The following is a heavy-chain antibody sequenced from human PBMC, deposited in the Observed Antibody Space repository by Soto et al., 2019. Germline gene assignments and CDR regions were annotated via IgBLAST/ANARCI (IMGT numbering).Heavy chain of an antibody. CDR1: GFTFTYYA. CDR2: ISAHGQLL. Sequence: GGSLRLSRTASGFTFTYYAFRSLRQAPGKGLEWVSGISAHGQLLYYADSVRGRFTISRDNSKNTVFLNMDSLRAEDTAVYYCAKDRDYPRDQFHYWGQGTLVTVSS. J-gene: IGHJ4*02. CDR3: AKDRDYPRDQFHY. V-gene: IGHV3-23*01. D-gene: IGHD2-2*01.